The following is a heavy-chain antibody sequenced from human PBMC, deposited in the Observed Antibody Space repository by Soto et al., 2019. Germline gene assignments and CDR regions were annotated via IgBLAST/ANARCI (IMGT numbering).Heavy chain of an antibody. CDR2: ISAYNGNT. Sequence: ASVKVSCKASGYNFILHGISWVRQAPGQGLEWMGWISAYNGNTNYAQNFQDRVTMTTDPSTSTVNMELRSLRSDDTAVYYCARVWYDGNSGAFDTWGQGTKVTVSS. D-gene: IGHD3-10*01. J-gene: IGHJ3*02. CDR3: ARVWYDGNSGAFDT. CDR1: GYNFILHG. V-gene: IGHV1-18*01.